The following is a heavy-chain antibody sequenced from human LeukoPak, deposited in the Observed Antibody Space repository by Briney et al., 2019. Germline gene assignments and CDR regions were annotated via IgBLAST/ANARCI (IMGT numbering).Heavy chain of an antibody. CDR1: GGTFSSYA. Sequence: GASVKVSCKPSGGTFSSYAISWVRQAPGQGLEWMGGIIPIFATANYAQKFQGRVAITTDESTNTAYMELSSLRSEDTAVYYCAGRYCSGGSCYSGTPGYYYYYYMDVWGKGTTVTVSS. D-gene: IGHD2-15*01. CDR2: IIPIFATA. CDR3: AGRYCSGGSCYSGTPGYYYYYYMDV. J-gene: IGHJ6*03. V-gene: IGHV1-69*05.